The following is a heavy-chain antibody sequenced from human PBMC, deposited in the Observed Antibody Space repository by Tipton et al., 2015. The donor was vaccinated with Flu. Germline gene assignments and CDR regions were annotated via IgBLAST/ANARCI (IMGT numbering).Heavy chain of an antibody. Sequence: LRLSCSVSGDSISSGGAYWSWFRQLPGKGLEWIGCIYYSGSTYYNSSLRSRLTISVDTSRNLFSLNLNSVTAADTAIYHCARDQGFGDGLTYDYYAMDVWGQGTTVTVSS. CDR1: GDSISSGGAY. CDR3: ARDQGFGDGLTYDYYAMDV. V-gene: IGHV4-31*03. J-gene: IGHJ6*02. CDR2: IYYSGST. D-gene: IGHD3-10*01.